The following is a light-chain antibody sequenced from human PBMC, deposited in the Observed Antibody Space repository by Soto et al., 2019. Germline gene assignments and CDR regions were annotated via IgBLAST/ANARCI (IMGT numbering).Light chain of an antibody. Sequence: QSALTQPASVSGSPGQSITISCTGTSSDVGGYNYVSWYQQHPGKAPKLMIYDVSNRPSGVSNRFSGSKSGNTASLTISGLQAEDEADYYCCSYAGTYIHYVFGSGTKVTVL. J-gene: IGLJ1*01. V-gene: IGLV2-14*01. CDR3: CSYAGTYIHYV. CDR2: DVS. CDR1: SSDVGGYNY.